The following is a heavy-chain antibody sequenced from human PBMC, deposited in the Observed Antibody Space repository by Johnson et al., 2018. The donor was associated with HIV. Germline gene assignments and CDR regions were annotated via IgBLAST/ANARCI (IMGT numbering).Heavy chain of an antibody. Sequence: VQLVESGGGVVQPGRSLRLSCAASGFTFSSYAMHWVRQAPGKGLEWVAVISYDGSNKYYADSVTGRFTISRDNSKNTLYLQMNSLRAEDTAVYYCARDAARKTRGAFDIWGQGTMVTVSS. CDR1: GFTFSSYA. V-gene: IGHV3-30-3*01. CDR3: ARDAARKTRGAFDI. D-gene: IGHD2-15*01. J-gene: IGHJ3*02. CDR2: ISYDGSNK.